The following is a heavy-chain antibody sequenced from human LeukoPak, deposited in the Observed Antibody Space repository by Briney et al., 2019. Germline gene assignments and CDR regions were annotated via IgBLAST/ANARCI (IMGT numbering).Heavy chain of an antibody. D-gene: IGHD3-16*01. CDR3: ARVRGDFETD. Sequence: SETLSLTCSVSGGSISSYYWTWIRQPPGKGLEWIGYRYYSGSTTYNPSLKSRVTISVDTSKSQFSLKLTSVTAADTAIYYCARVRGDFETDWGQGTLVTVSS. CDR1: GGSISSYY. CDR2: RYYSGST. V-gene: IGHV4-59*01. J-gene: IGHJ1*01.